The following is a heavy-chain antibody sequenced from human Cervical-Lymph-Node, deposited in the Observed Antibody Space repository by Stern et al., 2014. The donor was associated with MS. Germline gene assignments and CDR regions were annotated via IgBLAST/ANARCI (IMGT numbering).Heavy chain of an antibody. CDR2: IWNDGFTK. D-gene: IGHD1-20*01. V-gene: IGHV3-33*01. CDR3: ARPVYNYGWFDP. J-gene: IGHJ5*02. CDR1: GFSLSTYG. Sequence: VQLEESGGGVVQPGRSLRLSCAASGFSLSTYGLHWVRQAPGKGLEWVAVIWNDGFTKYYADSVQGRFTVSRDISKNTLYLQMNSLRAEDTAVYYCARPVYNYGWFDPWGQGTLVIVSS.